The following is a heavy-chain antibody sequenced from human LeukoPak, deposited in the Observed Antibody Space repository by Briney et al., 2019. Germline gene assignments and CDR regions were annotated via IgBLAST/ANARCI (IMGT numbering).Heavy chain of an antibody. V-gene: IGHV3-21*01. CDR3: ARGRPLGTTGAFDI. CDR1: GFTFSSYS. Sequence: GGSLRLSCAASGFTFSSYSMNWVRQAPGKGLEWVSSISSSSSYIYYADSVKGRFTISRDNAKNSLYLQMNSLRAEDTAVYYCARGRPLGTTGAFDIWGQGTMVTVSS. CDR2: ISSSSSYI. J-gene: IGHJ3*02. D-gene: IGHD1-7*01.